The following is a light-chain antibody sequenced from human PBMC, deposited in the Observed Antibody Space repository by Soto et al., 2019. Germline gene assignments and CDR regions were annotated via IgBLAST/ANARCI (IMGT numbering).Light chain of an antibody. Sequence: TQSPVTLSLSPGERATLSCRASQSISSWLAWYQQKPGKAPKLLIYDASSLESGVPSRFSGSGSGTEFTLTISSLQPDDFATYYCQQYNSYSYTFGQGTKLEIK. CDR1: QSISSW. CDR2: DAS. CDR3: QQYNSYSYT. V-gene: IGKV1-5*01. J-gene: IGKJ2*01.